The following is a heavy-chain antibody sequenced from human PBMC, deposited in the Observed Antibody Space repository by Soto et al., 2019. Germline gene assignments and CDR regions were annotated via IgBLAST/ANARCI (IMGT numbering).Heavy chain of an antibody. J-gene: IGHJ5*02. D-gene: IGHD3-9*01. CDR1: GFTFSSYS. V-gene: IGHV3-21*01. CDR3: ARGEVEGYDILTGYQHPNWFDP. CDR2: ISSSSSYI. Sequence: GGSLRLSCAASGFTFSSYSMNWVRQAPGKGLEWVSSISSSSSYIYYADSVKGRFTISRDNAKNSLYLQMNSLRAEDTAVYYCARGEVEGYDILTGYQHPNWFDPWGQGTLVTVSS.